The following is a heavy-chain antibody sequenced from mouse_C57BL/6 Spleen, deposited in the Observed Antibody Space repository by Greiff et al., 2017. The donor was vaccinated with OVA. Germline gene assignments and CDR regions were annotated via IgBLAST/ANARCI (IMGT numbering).Heavy chain of an antibody. CDR3: ATGYYGSSYWYFDV. V-gene: IGHV1-55*01. J-gene: IGHJ1*03. CDR2: IYPGSGST. Sequence: VQLQQSGAELVKPGASVKMSCKASGYTFTSYWITWVKQRPGQGLEWIGDIYPGSGSTNYNEKFKSKATLTVDTSSSTAYMQLSSLTSGDSAVYYCATGYYGSSYWYFDVWGTGTTVTVSS. CDR1: GYTFTSYW. D-gene: IGHD1-1*01.